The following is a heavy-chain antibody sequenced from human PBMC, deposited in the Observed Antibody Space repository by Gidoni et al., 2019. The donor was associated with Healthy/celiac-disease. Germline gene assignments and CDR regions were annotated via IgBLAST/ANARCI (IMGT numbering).Heavy chain of an antibody. CDR2: ITPFNGNT. CDR3: ARAGLEVGDAFDI. D-gene: IGHD3-3*01. Sequence: QMQLVQSGAEVKKTGSSVKVSCKASGYTFTYRYLHWVRQAPGQALEWMGWITPFNGNTNYAQKFQDRVTITRDRSMSTAYMELSSLRSEDTAMYYCARAGLEVGDAFDIWGQGTMVTVSS. J-gene: IGHJ3*02. CDR1: GYTFTYRY. V-gene: IGHV1-45*02.